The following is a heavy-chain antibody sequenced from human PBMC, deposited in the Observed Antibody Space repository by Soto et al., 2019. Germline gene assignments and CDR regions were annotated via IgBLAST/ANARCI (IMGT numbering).Heavy chain of an antibody. Sequence: QVQLQESGVGLVKTSETLSLTCTVSGGSVSSGSFYWTWIRQPPGKGLEWIGYFSNTGSTDYNPSLKSRFTISVDTSKNRFSLNLNSVTAADTAVYYCAKGKGRKGFDSWGQGTLVAVSS. CDR2: FSNTGST. CDR3: AKGKGRKGFDS. J-gene: IGHJ4*02. D-gene: IGHD2-15*01. V-gene: IGHV4-61*01. CDR1: GGSVSSGSFY.